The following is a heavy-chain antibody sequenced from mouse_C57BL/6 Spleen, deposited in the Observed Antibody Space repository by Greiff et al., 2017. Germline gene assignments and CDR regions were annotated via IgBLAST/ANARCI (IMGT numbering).Heavy chain of an antibody. Sequence: EVHLVESGGGLVKPGGSLKLSCAASGFTFSSYAMSWVRQTPEKRLEWVATISDGGSYTYYPDNVKGRFTISRDNAKNNLYLQMSHLKSEDTAMYYCVYSNYAFDYWGQGTTLTVSS. J-gene: IGHJ2*01. CDR3: VYSNYAFDY. CDR1: GFTFSSYA. CDR2: ISDGGSYT. V-gene: IGHV5-4*01. D-gene: IGHD2-5*01.